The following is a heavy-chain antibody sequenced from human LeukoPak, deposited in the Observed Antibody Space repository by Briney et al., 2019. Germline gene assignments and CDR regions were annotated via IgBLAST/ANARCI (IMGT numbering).Heavy chain of an antibody. CDR1: GGSFSGYY. J-gene: IGHJ6*03. V-gene: IGHV4-34*01. Sequence: SETLSLTCAVYGGSFSGYYWSWIRQPPGKGLEWIGEINHSGSTNYNPSLKSRVTISVDTSKNQFSLKLSSVTAADTAVYYCARGPLMIPAAAGRAGGYYMDVWGKGTTVTVSS. CDR3: ARGPLMIPAAAGRAGGYYMDV. D-gene: IGHD6-13*01. CDR2: INHSGST.